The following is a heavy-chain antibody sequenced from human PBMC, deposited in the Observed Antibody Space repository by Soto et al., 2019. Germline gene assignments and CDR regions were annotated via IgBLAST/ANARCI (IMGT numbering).Heavy chain of an antibody. CDR3: ARGQGDHGYDLQIDH. CDR2: ISAFNGKT. J-gene: IGHJ4*02. CDR1: GYTFPNYG. Sequence: GASVKVSCKASGYTFPNYGINWVRQAPGQGLEWMGWISAFNGKTIYAQRFQGKFTMTTDTSATIAYMALRSLESDDTAVYYCARGQGDHGYDLQIDHWGQGTLVTVSS. D-gene: IGHD5-12*01. V-gene: IGHV1-18*01.